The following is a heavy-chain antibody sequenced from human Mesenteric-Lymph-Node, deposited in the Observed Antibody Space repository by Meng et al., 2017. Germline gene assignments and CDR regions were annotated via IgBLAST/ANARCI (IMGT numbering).Heavy chain of an antibody. D-gene: IGHD6-13*01. Sequence: SVKVSCKASGGTFSSYAISWVRQAPGQGLEWMGGIIPIFGTANYAQKFQGRVTITADKSTSTAYMELSSLRSEDTAGYYCARDIRGIAAAGTDRRLDPWGQGTLVTVSS. CDR2: IIPIFGTA. CDR1: GGTFSSYA. V-gene: IGHV1-69*06. J-gene: IGHJ5*02. CDR3: ARDIRGIAAAGTDRRLDP.